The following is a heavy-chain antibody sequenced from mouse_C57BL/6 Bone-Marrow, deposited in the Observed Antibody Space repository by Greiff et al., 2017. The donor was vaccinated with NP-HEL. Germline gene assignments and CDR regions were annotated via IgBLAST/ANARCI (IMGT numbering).Heavy chain of an antibody. J-gene: IGHJ4*01. D-gene: IGHD1-1*01. V-gene: IGHV5-9*01. CDR1: GFTFSSYT. Sequence: EVKVVESGGGLVKPGGSLKLSCAASGFTFSSYTMSWVRQTPEKRLEWVATISGGGGNTYYPDSVKGRFTISRDNAKNTLYLQMSSLRSEDTALYYCATYYGSSYGYYAMDYWGQGTSVTVSS. CDR3: ATYYGSSYGYYAMDY. CDR2: ISGGGGNT.